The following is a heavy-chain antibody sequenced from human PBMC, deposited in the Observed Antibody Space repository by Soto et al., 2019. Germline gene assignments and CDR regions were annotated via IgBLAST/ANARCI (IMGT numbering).Heavy chain of an antibody. CDR2: IKQDGSEK. CDR3: ARDATRGASSTAYYYYYYMDV. J-gene: IGHJ6*03. CDR1: GFTFSSYW. D-gene: IGHD2-2*01. Sequence: GGSLRLSCAASGFTFSSYWMSWVRQAPGKGLEWVANIKQDGSEKYYVDSVKGRFTISRDNAKNSLYLQMNSLRAEDTAVYYCARDATRGASSTAYYYYYYMDVWGKGTTVTVSS. V-gene: IGHV3-7*01.